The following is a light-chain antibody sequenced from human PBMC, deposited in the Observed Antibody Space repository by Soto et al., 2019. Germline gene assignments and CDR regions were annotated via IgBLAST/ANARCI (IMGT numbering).Light chain of an antibody. CDR2: DVF. CDR1: SSDIGTFNY. CDR3: CSYAAGDSFK. V-gene: IGLV2-11*01. Sequence: QSILAQPPSVSVSPGHSVTISCIGTSSDIGTFNYVSWHQQRPGKAPRLIIYDVFQRPSGVPDRFSASKSGITASLTISGLQAEDEADYYCCSYAAGDSFKFGGGTKVTVL. J-gene: IGLJ2*01.